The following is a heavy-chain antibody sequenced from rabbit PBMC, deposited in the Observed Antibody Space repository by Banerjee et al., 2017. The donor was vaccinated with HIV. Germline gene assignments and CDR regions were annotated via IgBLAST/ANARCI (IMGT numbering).Heavy chain of an antibody. CDR2: INAVTGKA. CDR3: ARYDGGSATYFDL. V-gene: IGHV1S45*01. J-gene: IGHJ4*01. D-gene: IGHD8-1*01. CDR1: GFSFSNKAV. Sequence: QEQLVESGGGLVRPEGSLKLSCTASGFSFSNKAVMCWVRQAPGKGLQWIACINAVTGKAVYATWAKGRFTFSKTSSTTVTLQMTSLTAADTATYFCARYDGGSATYFDLWGQGTLVTVS.